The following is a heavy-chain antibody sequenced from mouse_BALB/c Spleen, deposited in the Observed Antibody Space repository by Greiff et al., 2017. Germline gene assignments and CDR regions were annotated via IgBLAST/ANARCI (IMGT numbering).Heavy chain of an antibody. CDR1: GFSLSTSGMG. CDR2: IWWDDDK. J-gene: IGHJ3*01. Sequence: QVTLKESGPGILQPSQTLSLTCSFSGFSLSTSGMGVGWIRQPSGKGLEWLAHIWWDDDKRYNPALKSRLTISKDTSSNQVFLKIASVDTADTATYYCARIGTARATSWFAYWGQGTLVTVSA. D-gene: IGHD3-2*01. V-gene: IGHV8-8*01. CDR3: ARIGTARATSWFAY.